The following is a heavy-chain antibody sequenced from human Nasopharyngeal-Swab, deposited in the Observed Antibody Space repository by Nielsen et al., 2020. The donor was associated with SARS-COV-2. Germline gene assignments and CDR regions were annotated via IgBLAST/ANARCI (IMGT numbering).Heavy chain of an antibody. D-gene: IGHD1-1*01. CDR2: IYPSDSYS. V-gene: IGHV5-10-1*01. CDR1: GYSLSTYW. CDR3: VGHSSTGTYAFAN. Sequence: GESLKIPCIASGYSLSTYWITWVRQMSGKGPEWMWRIYPSDSYSMYSPSFQGHVTFSADKSTSTAFLEWSSLKASDTAMYYCVGHSSTGTYAFANWGQGTLVTVSS. J-gene: IGHJ4*02.